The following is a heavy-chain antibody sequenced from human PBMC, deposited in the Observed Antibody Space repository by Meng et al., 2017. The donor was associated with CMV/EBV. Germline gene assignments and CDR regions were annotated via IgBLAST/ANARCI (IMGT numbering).Heavy chain of an antibody. V-gene: IGHV3-30*02. Sequence: GESLKISCAASGFTFSSYGMHWVRQAPGKGLEWVAFIRYDGSNKYYADSVKGRFTISRGNSKNTLYLQMNSLRAEDTAVYYCALGGAGTNIYYYGMDVWGQGTTVTVSS. D-gene: IGHD1-7*01. CDR3: ALGGAGTNIYYYGMDV. J-gene: IGHJ6*02. CDR1: GFTFSSYG. CDR2: IRYDGSNK.